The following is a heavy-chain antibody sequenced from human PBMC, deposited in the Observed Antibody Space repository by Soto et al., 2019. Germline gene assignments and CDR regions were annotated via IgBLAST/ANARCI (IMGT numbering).Heavy chain of an antibody. V-gene: IGHV4-31*03. J-gene: IGHJ6*02. Sequence: QVQLQESGPGLVKPSQTLSLTCTVSGGSISSGGYYWSWIRQHPGKGLEWIGYIYYSGSTYYNPSLKSRVTRAVDTSKNEFSRKRGAVTAADTAVYYCARALVDKEAYYYGMDVWGQGTTVTVSS. D-gene: IGHD5-12*01. CDR3: ARALVDKEAYYYGMDV. CDR2: IYYSGST. CDR1: GGSISSGGYY.